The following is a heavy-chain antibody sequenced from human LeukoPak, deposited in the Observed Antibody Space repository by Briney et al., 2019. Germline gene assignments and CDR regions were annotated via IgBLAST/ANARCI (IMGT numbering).Heavy chain of an antibody. D-gene: IGHD3-10*01. V-gene: IGHV3-33*01. CDR2: ISYDGSHK. CDR3: ARDLLLWFGELSGDSDY. J-gene: IGHJ4*02. CDR1: GFTFSSYG. Sequence: PGGSLRLSCAASGFTFSSYGMHWVRQAPGKGLEWVAVISYDGSHKYYADSVKGRFTISRDNSKNTLHLQMNSLRAEDTAVYYCARDLLLWFGELSGDSDYWGQGTLVTVSA.